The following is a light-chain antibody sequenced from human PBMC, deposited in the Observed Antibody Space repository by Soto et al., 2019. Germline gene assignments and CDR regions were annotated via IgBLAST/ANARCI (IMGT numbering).Light chain of an antibody. J-gene: IGKJ1*01. Sequence: DIQMTQSPSTLSASVGDRVTITSRASQTITTSLAWYQQKAGKAPKVLIYKASSLESGVPSRFSGSGSGTEFTLTISSLQPDDFATYYCQHCDSYWTFGKGTKVEIK. CDR3: QHCDSYWT. CDR2: KAS. CDR1: QTITTS. V-gene: IGKV1-5*03.